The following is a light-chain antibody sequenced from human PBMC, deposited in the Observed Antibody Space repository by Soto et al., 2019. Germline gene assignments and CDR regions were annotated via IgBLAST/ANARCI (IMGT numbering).Light chain of an antibody. CDR2: KTS. Sequence: DIQMTQSPSALSAFVGDRVTITCRASERISPWLAWYQQKAGKAPKLLIYKTSDLESGVPSRFSGSSSGTNCTLTISGLQPDDSASYYCQQYSAYSTFGQGTTVEIK. J-gene: IGKJ1*01. CDR1: ERISPW. V-gene: IGKV1-5*03. CDR3: QQYSAYST.